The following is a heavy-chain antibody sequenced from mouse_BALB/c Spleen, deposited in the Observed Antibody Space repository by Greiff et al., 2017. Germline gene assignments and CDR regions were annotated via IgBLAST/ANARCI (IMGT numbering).Heavy chain of an antibody. CDR1: GFTFSSFC. CDR3: ARSLLSFYAMDY. Sequence: EVKLMESGGGLVQPGGSRKLSCAASGFTFSSFCMHWVRQAPEKGLEWVAYISSGSSNIYYADTVKGRFTISRANPKYNLFLQMTSLRSEDTAMYYCARSLLSFYAMDYWGQGTSVTVSS. CDR2: ISSGSSNI. V-gene: IGHV5-17*02. D-gene: IGHD6-2*01. J-gene: IGHJ4*01.